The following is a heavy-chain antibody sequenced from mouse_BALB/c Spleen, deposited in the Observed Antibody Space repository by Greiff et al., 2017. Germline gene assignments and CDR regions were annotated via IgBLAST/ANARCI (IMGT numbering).Heavy chain of an antibody. V-gene: IGHV5-17*02. CDR1: GFTFSSFG. CDR2: ISSGSSTI. D-gene: IGHD2-4*01. J-gene: IGHJ3*01. Sequence: EVKLQESGGGLVQPGGSRKLSCAASGFTFSSFGMHWVRQAPEKGLEWVAYISSGSSTIYYADTVKGRFTISRDNPKNTLFLQMTSLRSEDTAMYYCARAMITKGAWFAYWGQGTLVTVSA. CDR3: ARAMITKGAWFAY.